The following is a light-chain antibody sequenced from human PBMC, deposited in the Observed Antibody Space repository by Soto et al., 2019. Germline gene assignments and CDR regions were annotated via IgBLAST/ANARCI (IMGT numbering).Light chain of an antibody. V-gene: IGKV1-5*03. J-gene: IGKJ1*01. Sequence: DIQMTQSPSTLSGSVLDRVTITCRASQTISSWLAWYQQKPGKAPKLLIYKASTLTSGVPSRFSGRGAGTDFTRTISSLQPDDFATYYCQHYNSYSEAFGQGTKVDIK. CDR3: QHYNSYSEA. CDR2: KAS. CDR1: QTISSW.